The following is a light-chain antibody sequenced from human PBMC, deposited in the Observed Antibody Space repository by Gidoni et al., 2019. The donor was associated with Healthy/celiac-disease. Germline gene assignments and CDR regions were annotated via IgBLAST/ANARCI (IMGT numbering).Light chain of an antibody. CDR2: DAS. J-gene: IGKJ4*01. Sequence: EIVLKQSPATLSLSPGERATLSCRASQSVSSYLAWYQQKPGQAPRLLIYDASNRATGIPARFSGSGSGTDFTLTIISLEPEDFAVYYCQQRSLFGGGTKVEIK. CDR1: QSVSSY. CDR3: QQRSL. V-gene: IGKV3-11*01.